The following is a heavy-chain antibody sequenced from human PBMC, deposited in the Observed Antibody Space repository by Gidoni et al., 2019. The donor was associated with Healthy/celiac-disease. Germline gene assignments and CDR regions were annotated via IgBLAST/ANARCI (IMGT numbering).Heavy chain of an antibody. V-gene: IGHV2-5*02. D-gene: IGHD3-22*01. CDR3: AHSILTYYYDSSGYYGSKGPFDY. CDR2: IYWDDDK. Sequence: QITLKESGPTLVKPTQTLTLTCTFSGFSLSTSGVGVVWIRQPPGKALEWLALIYWDDDKRYSPSLKSRLTITKDTSKNQVVLTMTNMDPVDTATYYCAHSILTYYYDSSGYYGSKGPFDYWGQGTLVTVSS. CDR1: GFSLSTSGVG. J-gene: IGHJ4*02.